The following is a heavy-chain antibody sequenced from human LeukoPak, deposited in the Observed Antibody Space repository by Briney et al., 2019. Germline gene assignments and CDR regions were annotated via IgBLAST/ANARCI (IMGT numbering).Heavy chain of an antibody. Sequence: TSETLSLTCTVSGGSISSYYWSWIRQPPGKGLEWIGYISYSGSTNYNPSLKSRVTISIDTSKNQFSLRLSSVTAADTAVYYCARREAFDVWGQGTMVTVSS. D-gene: IGHD1-26*01. CDR3: ARREAFDV. CDR1: GGSISSYY. J-gene: IGHJ3*01. CDR2: ISYSGST. V-gene: IGHV4-59*01.